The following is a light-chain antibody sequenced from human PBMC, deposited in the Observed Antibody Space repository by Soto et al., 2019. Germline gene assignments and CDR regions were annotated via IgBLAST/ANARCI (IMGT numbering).Light chain of an antibody. CDR2: DAS. V-gene: IGKV1-5*01. Sequence: DIPMTQSPSTLSASVGDRVTITCRASQTISNWLAWYQQKPWKAPKVLIYDASSLQSGVPSRFSGSGSGTEFTLTISSLQPDDFATYYGQQYKSYSRGTFGQWAKVEIK. CDR1: QTISNW. J-gene: IGKJ1*01. CDR3: QQYKSYSRGT.